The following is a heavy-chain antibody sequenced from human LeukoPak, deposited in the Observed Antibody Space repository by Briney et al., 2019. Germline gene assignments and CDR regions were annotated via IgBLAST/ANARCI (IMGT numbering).Heavy chain of an antibody. CDR3: ARGKSGYPDAFDI. J-gene: IGHJ3*02. Sequence: GGSLRLSCAASGFTFSSYSMNWVRQAPGTGLEWVSYISSSSSTIYYADSVKGRFTISRDNAKNSLYLQMNSLRDEDTAVYYCARGKSGYPDAFDIWGQGTMVTVSS. D-gene: IGHD3-3*01. CDR2: ISSSSSTI. CDR1: GFTFSSYS. V-gene: IGHV3-48*02.